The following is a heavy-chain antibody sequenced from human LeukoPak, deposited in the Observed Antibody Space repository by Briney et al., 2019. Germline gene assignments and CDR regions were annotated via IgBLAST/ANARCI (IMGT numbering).Heavy chain of an antibody. J-gene: IGHJ4*02. CDR3: ARDFPPLDY. CDR2: ISGSGGST. V-gene: IGHV3-23*01. Sequence: GGSLRLSCAASGFTFSSYAMSWVRQAPGKGLEWVSTISGSGGSTYYADSVKGRFTISRDNAKNSLYLQMNSLRDEDTAVYYCARDFPPLDYWGQGTLVTVSS. CDR1: GFTFSSYA.